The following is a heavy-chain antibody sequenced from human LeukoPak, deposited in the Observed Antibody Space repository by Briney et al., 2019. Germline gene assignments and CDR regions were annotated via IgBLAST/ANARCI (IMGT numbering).Heavy chain of an antibody. CDR2: IYYSGST. J-gene: IGHJ6*03. V-gene: IGHV4-39*07. CDR3: AREGAAGNYYYYMDV. CDR1: GGSISSSSYY. Sequence: SETLSLTCTVSGGSISSSSYYWGWIRQPPGKGLEWIGSIYYSGSTYYNPSLKSRVTISVDTSKNQFSLKLSSVTAADTAVYYCAREGAAGNYYYYMDVWGKGTTVTISS. D-gene: IGHD1-26*01.